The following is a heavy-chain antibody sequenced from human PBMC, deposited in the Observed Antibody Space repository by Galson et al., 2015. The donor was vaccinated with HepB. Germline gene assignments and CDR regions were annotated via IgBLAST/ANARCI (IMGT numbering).Heavy chain of an antibody. V-gene: IGHV3-23*01. J-gene: IGHJ6*04. CDR1: GFTFDDYA. CDR3: AKDRTGLVGTSARVLNDYYGLDV. CDR2: ISGSGSST. Sequence: SLRLSCAASGFTFDDYAIHWVRQSPGKGLEWVSGISGSGSSTYYAESVKGRFTISRDNSKNTLFLQMESLGVEDTAAYYCAKDRTGLVGTSARVLNDYYGLDVWGKGTTVTVAS. D-gene: IGHD1-26*01.